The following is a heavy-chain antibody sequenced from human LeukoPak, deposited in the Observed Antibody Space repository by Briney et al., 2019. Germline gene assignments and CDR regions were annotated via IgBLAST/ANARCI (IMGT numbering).Heavy chain of an antibody. V-gene: IGHV1-18*01. CDR1: GYTFSSYG. CDR2: ISGYNGNT. D-gene: IGHD3-10*01. J-gene: IGHJ5*02. CDR3: ARDRRYYGSGSYYGDNWFDP. Sequence: AASVKVSCKASGYTFSSYGISWVRQGPGQGLEGMGWISGYNGNTNYAQKVQGRVTMTTDTSTSTAYMELRSLRSDDTAVYYCARDRRYYGSGSYYGDNWFDPWGQGTLVTVSS.